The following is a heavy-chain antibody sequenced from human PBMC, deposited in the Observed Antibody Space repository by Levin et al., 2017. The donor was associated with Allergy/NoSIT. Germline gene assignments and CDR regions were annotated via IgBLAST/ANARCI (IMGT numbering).Heavy chain of an antibody. V-gene: IGHV3-23*01. J-gene: IGHJ2*01. CDR3: AKASFHEEVSANCWYFDL. Sequence: SCAASGLTFSRYAVNWVRRAPGKGLEWVSVASGSGESTYYADSVKGRFTISRDNAKNTVFLQMNRLRVEDTAIYYCAKASFHEEVSANCWYFDLWGRGTQVTVSS. D-gene: IGHD2-15*01. CDR2: ASGSGEST. CDR1: GLTFSRYA.